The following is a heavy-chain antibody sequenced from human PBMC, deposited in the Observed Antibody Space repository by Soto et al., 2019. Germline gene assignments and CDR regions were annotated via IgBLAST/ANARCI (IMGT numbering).Heavy chain of an antibody. CDR3: ASMVYSSAWYGRYYFDY. CDR2: ISTSGGNT. Sequence: EVQLLESGGGLVQPGGSLRLSCAASGFTFSNYGMSWVRQAPGKGLEWVSISTSGGNTYYADSVKGRFTISRDNSKNRLYLQMNSLRAEDTAVYYCASMVYSSAWYGRYYFDYWGQGTMVTVSS. D-gene: IGHD6-19*01. CDR1: GFTFSNYG. V-gene: IGHV3-23*01. J-gene: IGHJ4*02.